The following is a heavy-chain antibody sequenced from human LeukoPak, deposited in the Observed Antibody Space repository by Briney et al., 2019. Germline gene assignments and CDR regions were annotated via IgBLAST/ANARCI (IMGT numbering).Heavy chain of an antibody. J-gene: IGHJ4*02. Sequence: QPGGSLRLSCAASGSIPFNSYSMSWVRQAPGKGLEWVSAITSSGETTYYADSVKGRFTISRDNPKNMVYLQMNSLRAEDAATYYCAKMQGYFDYWGQGSLVTVSS. CDR3: AKMQGYFDY. CDR1: GSIPFNSYS. CDR2: ITSSGETT. V-gene: IGHV3-23*01.